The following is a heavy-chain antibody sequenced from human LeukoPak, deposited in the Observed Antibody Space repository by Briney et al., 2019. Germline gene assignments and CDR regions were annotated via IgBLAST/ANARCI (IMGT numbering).Heavy chain of an antibody. CDR2: IYYSGGT. CDR3: ARGGDYAVPDFDY. J-gene: IGHJ4*02. Sequence: SETLSLTCNVSGASISNYYGSWIRQSPGKGLEWIGFIYYSGGTNYNPSLESRVTIAFDTSRNYFSLKLSSVTAADTAVYYCARGGDYAVPDFDYWGQGTLVTVTS. CDR1: GASISNYY. V-gene: IGHV4-59*01. D-gene: IGHD4-17*01.